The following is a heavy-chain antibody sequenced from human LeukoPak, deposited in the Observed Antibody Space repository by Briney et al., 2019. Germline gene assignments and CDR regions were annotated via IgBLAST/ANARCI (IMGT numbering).Heavy chain of an antibody. CDR1: GYTFAGYY. CDR3: ARDPSNSGYDYLYYFDY. D-gene: IGHD5-12*01. J-gene: IGHJ4*02. CDR2: INPDNGGT. V-gene: IGHV1-2*02. Sequence: ASVKVSCKASGYTFAGYYMHWVRQAPGQGLEWMGWINPDNGGTNYAQKFQGRVTMTRDMSISTAYMELSRLRSDDTAVYYCARDPSNSGYDYLYYFDYWGQGTLVTVSS.